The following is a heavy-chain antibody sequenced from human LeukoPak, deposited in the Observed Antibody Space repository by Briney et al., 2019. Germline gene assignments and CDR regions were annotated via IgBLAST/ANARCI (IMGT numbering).Heavy chain of an antibody. CDR3: ARAVGPFDY. J-gene: IGHJ4*02. V-gene: IGHV3-33*08. Sequence: SGRSLRLSCAASGFTFSSYAMHWVRQAPGKALEWVAVIWYDGSNKYYADSVKGRFTISRDNSENMLYLQMNSLRGDDTAVYFCARAVGPFDYWGQGTLVTVSS. CDR1: GFTFSSYA. CDR2: IWYDGSNK.